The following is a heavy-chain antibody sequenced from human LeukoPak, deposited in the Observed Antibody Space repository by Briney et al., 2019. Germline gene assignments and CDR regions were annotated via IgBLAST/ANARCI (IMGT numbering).Heavy chain of an antibody. CDR3: AREGLGELTLDY. D-gene: IGHD3-16*01. Sequence: ASVKVSCKASGYTFTSYYMHWVRQAPGQGLEWMGWTSTSNGDTTYTQKFQGRVIITTDTSTNTAYMEVRSLRSDDTAIYYCAREGLGELTLDYWGQGTLVIVST. J-gene: IGHJ4*02. CDR2: TSTSNGDT. CDR1: GYTFTSYY. V-gene: IGHV1-18*04.